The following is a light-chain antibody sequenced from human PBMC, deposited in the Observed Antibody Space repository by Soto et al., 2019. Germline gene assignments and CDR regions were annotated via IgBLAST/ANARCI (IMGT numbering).Light chain of an antibody. V-gene: IGKV3-20*01. Sequence: EFVLTQFPGTFSLLPGQVPTLSCRASQSVSNNYLAWYQQKPGQAPRLLIYGASNRATGIPDRFSGSGSGTDFTLTISRLEPEDFAVYYCQQYGSSGTFGQGTKVDIK. CDR1: QSVSNNY. CDR2: GAS. J-gene: IGKJ1*01. CDR3: QQYGSSGT.